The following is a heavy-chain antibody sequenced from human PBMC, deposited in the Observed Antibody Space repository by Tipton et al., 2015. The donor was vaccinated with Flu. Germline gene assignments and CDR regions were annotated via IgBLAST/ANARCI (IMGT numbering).Heavy chain of an antibody. CDR2: INQSGRP. CDR3: ARGSWEVRFGP. D-gene: IGHD1-26*01. CDR1: GGSFSGYY. Sequence: TLSLTCAVYGGSFSGYYWSWIRQSPGKGLEWIGEINQSGRPNYNPSLKNRVTISVDTSKNQFSLSLTSVTAADTAMYYCARGSWEVRFGPWGQGTLVTVSS. J-gene: IGHJ5*02. V-gene: IGHV4-34*01.